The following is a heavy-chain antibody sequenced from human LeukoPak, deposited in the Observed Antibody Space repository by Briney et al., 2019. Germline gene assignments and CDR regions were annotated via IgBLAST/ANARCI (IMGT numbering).Heavy chain of an antibody. V-gene: IGHV3-33*01. D-gene: IGHD6-19*01. CDR2: IWYGGSKK. CDR3: SRVIAVAGTDY. CDR1: GFTFSSYG. J-gene: IGHJ4*02. Sequence: PGGSLTLSCEVSGFTFSSYGWLWVGQAPGKGLEWVAVIWYGGSKKDYGDSVKGGFTISRDNSKNTLYLQMNSQRADDTAEYCCSRVIAVAGTDYWGQGTMVTVSS.